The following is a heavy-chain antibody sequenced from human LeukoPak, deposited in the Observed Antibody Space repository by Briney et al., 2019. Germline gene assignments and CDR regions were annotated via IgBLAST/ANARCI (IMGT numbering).Heavy chain of an antibody. CDR1: GFTFSSYS. D-gene: IGHD6-19*01. Sequence: GGSLRLSCAASGFTFSSYSMNWVRQAPGEGLEWVSSISSSSSYIYYADSVKGRFTISRDNAKNSLYLQMNSLRAEDTAVYCCARDSTGWYYFDYWGQGTLVTVSS. CDR2: ISSSSSYI. J-gene: IGHJ4*02. CDR3: ARDSTGWYYFDY. V-gene: IGHV3-21*01.